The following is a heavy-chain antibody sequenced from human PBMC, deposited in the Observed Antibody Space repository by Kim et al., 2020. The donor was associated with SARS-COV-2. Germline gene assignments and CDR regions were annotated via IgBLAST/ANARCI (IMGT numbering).Heavy chain of an antibody. J-gene: IGHJ4*02. CDR2: TYYRSKWYN. CDR3: ARGEYPFGFDY. CDR1: GDSVSSNSVT. D-gene: IGHD3-16*01. V-gene: IGHV6-1*01. Sequence: SQTLSLTCVISGDSVSSNSVTWSWIRQSPSGGLEWLGRTYYRSKWYNEYAVSVKSRITINPDTSKNQFSLQLNSVTPEDTAVYYCARGEYPFGFDYWGQGTLVTVSS.